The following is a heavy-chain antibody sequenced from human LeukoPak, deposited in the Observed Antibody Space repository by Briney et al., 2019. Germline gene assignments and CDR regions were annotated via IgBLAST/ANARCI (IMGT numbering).Heavy chain of an antibody. CDR2: IYYGGTT. Sequence: SETLSLTCTVSGGSISSSSHYWGWIRQPPGKGLEWIGSIYYGGTTYYNPSLKSRVTISVDTSKSQFSLRLNSVTAADTAVYYCARHDYGSGRYYNDYWGQGTLVTVSS. CDR3: ARHDYGSGRYYNDY. CDR1: GGSISSSSHY. J-gene: IGHJ4*02. D-gene: IGHD3-10*01. V-gene: IGHV4-39*01.